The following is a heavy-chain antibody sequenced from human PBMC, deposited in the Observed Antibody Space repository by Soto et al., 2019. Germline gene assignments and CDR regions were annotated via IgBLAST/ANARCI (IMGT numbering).Heavy chain of an antibody. Sequence: GESLKISCKGSGYNFANYWIGWVRQVPGKGLEWMGMIFPGDSDTKNSPSLKGQITMSVDKSNSSAYLQWRSLKASDTAMYYCAAGYSTGLDAFDLWGQGTLVTVSS. CDR3: AAGYSTGLDAFDL. V-gene: IGHV5-51*01. D-gene: IGHD2-8*02. CDR1: GYNFANYW. J-gene: IGHJ3*01. CDR2: IFPGDSDT.